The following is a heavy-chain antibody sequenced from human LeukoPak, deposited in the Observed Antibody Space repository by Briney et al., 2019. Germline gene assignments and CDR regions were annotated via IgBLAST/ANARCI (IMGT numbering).Heavy chain of an antibody. CDR2: FDPEDGET. Sequence: ASVKVSCKVSGYTLTELSMHWVRQAPGKGLEWMGGFDPEDGETIYAQKSQGRVTMTEDTSTDTAYMELSSLRSEDTAVYYCATAWPHNRSRITMIVVVNKEGGRAFDIWGQGTMVTVSS. J-gene: IGHJ3*02. D-gene: IGHD3-22*01. CDR3: ATAWPHNRSRITMIVVVNKEGGRAFDI. V-gene: IGHV1-24*01. CDR1: GYTLTELS.